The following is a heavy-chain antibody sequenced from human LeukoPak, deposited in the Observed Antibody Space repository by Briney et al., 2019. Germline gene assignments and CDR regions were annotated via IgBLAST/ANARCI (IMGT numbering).Heavy chain of an antibody. D-gene: IGHD3-22*01. CDR3: ARGYYDSSGYPAFDI. CDR1: GLTFSSYA. CDR2: ISYDGSNK. V-gene: IGHV3-30-3*01. Sequence: QSGGSLRLSCAASGLTFSSYAMHWVRQAPGKGLEWVAVISYDGSNKYYADSVKGRFTISRDNSKNTLYLQMNSLRAEDTAVYYCARGYYDSSGYPAFDIWGQGTMVTVSS. J-gene: IGHJ3*02.